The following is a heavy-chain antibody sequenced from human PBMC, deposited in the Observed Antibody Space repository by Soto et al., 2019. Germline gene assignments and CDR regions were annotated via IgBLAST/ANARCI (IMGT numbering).Heavy chain of an antibody. Sequence: QVQLVDSGGGVVQPGRSLRLSCAASGITFSSYAMHWVRQAPGKWLEWVAVISYDGSNKFYADSVKGRVTISRDNSKNALYLQMNSLRAEDTALYYCASLAGGHHSSSWTYFDSWGQGTLVTVSS. J-gene: IGHJ4*02. CDR1: GITFSSYA. D-gene: IGHD6-13*01. V-gene: IGHV3-30-3*01. CDR2: ISYDGSNK. CDR3: ASLAGGHHSSSWTYFDS.